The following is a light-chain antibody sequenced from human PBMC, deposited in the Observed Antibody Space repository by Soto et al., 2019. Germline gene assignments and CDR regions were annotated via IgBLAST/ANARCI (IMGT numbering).Light chain of an antibody. Sequence: QSALTQPASVSGSPGQSITISCTGTSSDIGGYTFVSWYQQHPGKAPKLLIYEVSKGPSGVPDRFSGSKSGNTASLTVSGLQAEDEADYYCSSYAGSSNVFGTGTKLTVL. CDR3: SSYAGSSNV. V-gene: IGLV2-8*01. CDR2: EVS. CDR1: SSDIGGYTF. J-gene: IGLJ1*01.